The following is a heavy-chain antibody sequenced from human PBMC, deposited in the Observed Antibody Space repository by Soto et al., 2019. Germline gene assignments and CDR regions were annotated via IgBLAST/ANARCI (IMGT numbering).Heavy chain of an antibody. J-gene: IGHJ6*02. Sequence: PGESLKISCKGSGYSFTSYWISWVRQMPGKGLEWMGRIDPSDSYTNYSPSFQGNVTISTDKSISTAYLQWSSLKASDTAMYYCARSRRGAYSSGWYSPSGYYNYRLDVWGQGTKVTVSS. CDR3: ARSRRGAYSSGWYSPSGYYNYRLDV. CDR1: GYSFTSYW. D-gene: IGHD6-19*01. CDR2: IDPSDSYT. V-gene: IGHV5-10-1*01.